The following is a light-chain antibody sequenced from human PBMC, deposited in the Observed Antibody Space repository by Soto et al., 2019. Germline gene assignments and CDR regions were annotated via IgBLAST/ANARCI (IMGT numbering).Light chain of an antibody. J-gene: IGKJ1*01. CDR3: QKYYSAPLT. Sequence: DIQMTQSPSSLSASVGDRVTITCRASQGISNNLAWYQQKPGKVPRLLIYGASTLQSGVPSRFSGSGSGTDFTLTISSLQPEDVATYYSQKYYSAPLTFGQGTKVEFK. CDR2: GAS. V-gene: IGKV1-27*01. CDR1: QGISNN.